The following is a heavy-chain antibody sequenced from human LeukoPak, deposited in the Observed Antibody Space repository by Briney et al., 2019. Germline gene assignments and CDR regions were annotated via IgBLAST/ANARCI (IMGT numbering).Heavy chain of an antibody. CDR3: AKGYSSGWYYFDY. Sequence: GRSLRLFCAASGFTFGDYAMHWVRQAPGKGLEWVSGISWNSGSIGYADSVKGRFTISRDNAKNSLYLQMNSLRAEDTALYYCAKGYSSGWYYFDYWGQGTLVTVSS. D-gene: IGHD6-19*01. V-gene: IGHV3-9*01. CDR2: ISWNSGSI. J-gene: IGHJ4*02. CDR1: GFTFGDYA.